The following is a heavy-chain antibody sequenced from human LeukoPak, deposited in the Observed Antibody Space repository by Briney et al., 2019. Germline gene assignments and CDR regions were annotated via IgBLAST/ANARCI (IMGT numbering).Heavy chain of an antibody. CDR3: AREGYCSGGSCYSDY. J-gene: IGHJ4*02. V-gene: IGHV1-2*02. D-gene: IGHD2-15*01. CDR1: GYTFTGYY. CDR2: IDPNSGGT. Sequence: ASVKVSCKTSGYTFTGYYMHWVRQAPGQGLEWMGWIDPNSGGTDYAQKFQGRVTMTRDTSISTAYMELSRLRSDDTAVYYCAREGYCSGGSCYSDYWGRGTLVTVSS.